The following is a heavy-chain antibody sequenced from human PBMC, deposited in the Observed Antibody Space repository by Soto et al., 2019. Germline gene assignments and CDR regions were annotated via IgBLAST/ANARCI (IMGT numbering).Heavy chain of an antibody. CDR1: GITFSTYA. D-gene: IGHD2-8*02. V-gene: IGHV3-23*01. J-gene: IGHJ4*02. CDR3: AKGPDVPGPGGVY. Sequence: EVHLLQSGGGLVQPGGSLRLSCAVSGITFSTYAMNWVRQAPGKGLEWVSTVSDHGDITYYADSVKGRFTISRDNSRSTLYLQMDSLRGDDTATYYCAKGPDVPGPGGVYWGQGTLVTVSS. CDR2: VSDHGDIT.